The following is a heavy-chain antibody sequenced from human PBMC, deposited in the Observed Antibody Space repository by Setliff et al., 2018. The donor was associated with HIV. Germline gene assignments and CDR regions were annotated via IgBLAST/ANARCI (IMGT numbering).Heavy chain of an antibody. CDR2: FHHSGST. Sequence: SETLSLTCSVSGYSINTAYYWGWIRQSPGKGLEWIGGFHHSGSTHYNPSLKSRVTISVDTSKNQFSLKLSSVTAADTAVYYCARAMRGVVVTNMYYYYGMDVWGQGTTVTVSS. CDR3: ARAMRGVVVTNMYYYYGMDV. CDR1: GYSINTAYY. V-gene: IGHV4-38-2*02. J-gene: IGHJ6*02. D-gene: IGHD2-21*02.